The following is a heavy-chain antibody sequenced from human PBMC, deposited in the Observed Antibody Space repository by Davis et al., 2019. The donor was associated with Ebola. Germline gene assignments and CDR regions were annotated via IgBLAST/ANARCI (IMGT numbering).Heavy chain of an antibody. Sequence: GESLKTPLAAPGFTFPSYAMTWVRQAPGTGLEWVSVISGSGDSTYYPAPVKGRFTISRDNSKNTLYLQMNNMRSEDTAVYYFAKGRSGSCYSDSDYWGQGTLVTVSS. CDR2: ISGSGDST. V-gene: IGHV3-23*01. CDR3: AKGRSGSCYSDSDY. CDR1: GFTFPSYA. D-gene: IGHD2-15*01. J-gene: IGHJ4*02.